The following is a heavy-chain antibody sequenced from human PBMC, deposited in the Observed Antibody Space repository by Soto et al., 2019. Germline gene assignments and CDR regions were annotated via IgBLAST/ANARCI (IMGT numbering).Heavy chain of an antibody. CDR2: IYYSGST. Sequence: SETLSLTCTVSGGSISSYYWSWIRQPPGKGQEWIGYIYYSGSTNYNPSLKSRVTISVDTSKNQFSLKLSSVTAADTAVYYCARRYGGAFDIWGQGPLVTVSS. D-gene: IGHD3-10*01. J-gene: IGHJ3*02. CDR1: GGSISSYY. V-gene: IGHV4-59*08. CDR3: ARRYGGAFDI.